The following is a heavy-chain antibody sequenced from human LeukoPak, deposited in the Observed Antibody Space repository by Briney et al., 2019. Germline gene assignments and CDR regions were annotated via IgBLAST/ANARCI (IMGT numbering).Heavy chain of an antibody. D-gene: IGHD3-16*01. CDR2: ISRDGNII. Sequence: PGGSLRLSCAAAGFSFSDHHMSWVRQVTGKGLEWLAYISRDGNIIVYADSVKGRFTISRDNAKQSVYLEMKSLRPEDTAVYYCARYVLLMDHWGQGTLVTVSS. CDR1: GFSFSDHH. J-gene: IGHJ4*02. V-gene: IGHV3-11*01. CDR3: ARYVLLMDH.